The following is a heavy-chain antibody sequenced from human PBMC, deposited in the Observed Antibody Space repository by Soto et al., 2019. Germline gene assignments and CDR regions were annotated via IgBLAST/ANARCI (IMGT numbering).Heavy chain of an antibody. CDR1: GGSFSGYY. CDR2: INHSGST. J-gene: IGHJ5*02. D-gene: IGHD6-13*01. V-gene: IGHV4-34*01. Sequence: SETLSLTCAVYGGSFSGYYWSWIRQPPGKGLEWIGEINHSGSTNYNPSLKSRVTISVDTSKNQFSLKLSSVTAADTAVYYCAAPDSSSWYSAGVVDHWGQGTLVTVSS. CDR3: AAPDSSSWYSAGVVDH.